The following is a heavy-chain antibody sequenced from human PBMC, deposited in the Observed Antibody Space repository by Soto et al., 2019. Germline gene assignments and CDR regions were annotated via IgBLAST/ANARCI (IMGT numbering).Heavy chain of an antibody. CDR2: IYYSGST. Sequence: QVQLQESGPGLVKPSQTLSLTCTVSGGSISSGGYYWSWIRQHPGKGLEWIGYIYYSGSTYYNPFLKGRVTISVDTSKNQFSLKLSSVTAADTAVYYCARGSIPGGMDVWGQGTTVTVSS. V-gene: IGHV4-31*03. CDR3: ARGSIPGGMDV. J-gene: IGHJ6*02. D-gene: IGHD1-26*01. CDR1: GGSISSGGYY.